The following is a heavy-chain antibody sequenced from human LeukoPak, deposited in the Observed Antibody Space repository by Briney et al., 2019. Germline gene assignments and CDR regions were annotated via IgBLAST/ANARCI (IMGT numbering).Heavy chain of an antibody. CDR2: IWSDGTNN. CDR3: AKDIQRGFDYTNSLDY. Sequence: GGSLRLSCAASGLIFSNYGMHWVRQAPGKGLEWVAVIWSDGTNNSDSVKGRFAISRDDSNDMVYLQMNRLRAEDTAVYYCAKDIQRGFDYTNSLDYWGQGTLVTVSS. CDR1: GLIFSNYG. V-gene: IGHV3-33*06. D-gene: IGHD4-11*01. J-gene: IGHJ4*02.